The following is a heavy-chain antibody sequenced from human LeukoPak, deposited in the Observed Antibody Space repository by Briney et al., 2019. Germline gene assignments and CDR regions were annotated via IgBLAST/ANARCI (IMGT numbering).Heavy chain of an antibody. CDR1: GYTFTSYG. J-gene: IGHJ3*02. CDR2: INSYSGGT. CDR3: ARVASTTRRHDAFDI. Sequence: GASVKVSCKASGYTFTSYGISWVRQAPGQGLEWMGWINSYSGGTIYAQNFQGRVTMTRDTSISTAYMELSGLRSDDTALYYCARVASTTRRHDAFDIWGQGTMVTVSS. D-gene: IGHD1-1*01. V-gene: IGHV1-2*02.